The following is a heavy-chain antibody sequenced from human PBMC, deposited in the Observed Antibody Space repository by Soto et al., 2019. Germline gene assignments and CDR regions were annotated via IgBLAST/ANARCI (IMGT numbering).Heavy chain of an antibody. V-gene: IGHV4-30-4*01. CDR3: ARVQGGYSGYDTAF. CDR1: GGSISSGDYY. Sequence: SETLSLTCTVSGGSISSGDYYWSWIRQPPGKGLEWIGYIYYSGSTYYNPSLKSRVTISVDTSKNQFSLKLSSVTAADTAVYYCARVQGGYSGYDTAFWGQGTLVTVSS. D-gene: IGHD5-12*01. CDR2: IYYSGST. J-gene: IGHJ4*02.